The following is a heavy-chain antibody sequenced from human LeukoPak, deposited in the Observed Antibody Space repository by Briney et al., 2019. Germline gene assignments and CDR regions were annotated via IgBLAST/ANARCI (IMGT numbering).Heavy chain of an antibody. D-gene: IGHD2-21*01. J-gene: IGHJ6*03. V-gene: IGHV4-59*01. CDR1: GGSISSYY. CDR2: IYYSGST. Sequence: PSETLSLTCTVSGGSISSYYWSWIRQPPGKGLEWIGYIYYSGSTNYNPSLKSRVTISVDTSKNQFSLKLSSVTAADTAVYYCARGDTRPYYYYYYYMDVWGKGTTVTVSS. CDR3: ARGDTRPYYYYYYYMDV.